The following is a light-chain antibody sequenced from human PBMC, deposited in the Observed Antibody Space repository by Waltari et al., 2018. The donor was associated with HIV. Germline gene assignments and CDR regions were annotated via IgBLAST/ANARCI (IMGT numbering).Light chain of an antibody. CDR3: HQYGSSPET. CDR2: GAS. Sequence: LTQSPGPLSLSPGEAAILSCRTSQPVSSSHLGWYQQKPGQAPRLLVYGASTRAAGIPDRFSGSGSGADFTLSISRLEPEDFAVYYCHQYGSSPETFGQGTKV. CDR1: QPVSSSH. J-gene: IGKJ1*01. V-gene: IGKV3-20*01.